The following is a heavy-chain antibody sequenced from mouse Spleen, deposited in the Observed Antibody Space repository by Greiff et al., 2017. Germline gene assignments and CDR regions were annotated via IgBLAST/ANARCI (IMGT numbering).Heavy chain of an antibody. J-gene: IGHJ2*01. Sequence: EVKLVESGAELVRPGASVKLSCTASGFNIKDDYMHWVMQSHGKSLEWIGRINPYNGDTFYNQKFKGKATLTVDKSSSTAHMELRSLTSEDSAVYYCARGGYGDYWGQGTTLTVSS. CDR1: GFNIKDDY. V-gene: IGHV1-20*01. CDR2: INPYNGDT. CDR3: ARGGYGDY. D-gene: IGHD2-2*01.